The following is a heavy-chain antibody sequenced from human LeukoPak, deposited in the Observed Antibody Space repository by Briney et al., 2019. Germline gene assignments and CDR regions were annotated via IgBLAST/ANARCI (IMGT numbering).Heavy chain of an antibody. D-gene: IGHD3-10*01. J-gene: IGHJ4*02. CDR1: GLTFTDAW. CDR3: TTDGGH. CDR2: IKSKIDGGTT. Sequence: GGSLRLSCAASGLTFTDAWMSWVRQAPGKGLEWVGRIKSKIDGGTTDYAAPVKGRFTILRDDSKDTLYLQMNSLKTEDTALYYCTTDGGHWGQGTLVAVSS. V-gene: IGHV3-15*01.